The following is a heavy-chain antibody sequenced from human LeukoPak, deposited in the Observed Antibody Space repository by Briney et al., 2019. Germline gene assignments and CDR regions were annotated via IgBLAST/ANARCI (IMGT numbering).Heavy chain of an antibody. CDR2: IKTDGSST. J-gene: IGHJ4*02. CDR1: GFTFSTYW. V-gene: IGHV3-74*01. Sequence: GGSLRLSCAASGFTFSTYWMHWVRQAPGKRLVWVSHIKTDGSSTTYADSVKGRFTISRDNAKNTLYLQMNSLRAEDTAVYYCARDRGYTQDYWGQGTLVTVSS. CDR3: ARDRGYTQDY. D-gene: IGHD5-12*01.